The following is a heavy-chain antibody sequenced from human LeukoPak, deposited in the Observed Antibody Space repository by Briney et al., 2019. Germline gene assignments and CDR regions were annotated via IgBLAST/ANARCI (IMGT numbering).Heavy chain of an antibody. Sequence: GGSLRLSCAASGFTFSGYWMTWVRQPPGKGLEWVGNIKQDGSDKNYMDSVKGRFTISRDNAKNSLYLQMNSLRAEDTAVYYCARVPAALYYFDYWGQGTLVTVSS. CDR1: GFTFSGYW. CDR2: IKQDGSDK. D-gene: IGHD2-2*01. CDR3: ARVPAALYYFDY. V-gene: IGHV3-7*01. J-gene: IGHJ4*02.